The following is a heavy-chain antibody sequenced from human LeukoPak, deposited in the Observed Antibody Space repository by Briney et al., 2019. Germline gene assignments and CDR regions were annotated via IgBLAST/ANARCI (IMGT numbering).Heavy chain of an antibody. CDR3: ARDLSGYCTSGTCYAFDI. D-gene: IGHD2-15*01. Sequence: PGGSLRLSCAASEFSVSSNYMNWARQAPGKGLEWVSVIYTDGNTYYADSVKGRFTISRDKSKNTMYLQMNSLRAEDTALYYCARDLSGYCTSGTCYAFDIWGQGTMVTVSS. CDR1: EFSVSSNY. J-gene: IGHJ3*02. V-gene: IGHV3-53*01. CDR2: IYTDGNT.